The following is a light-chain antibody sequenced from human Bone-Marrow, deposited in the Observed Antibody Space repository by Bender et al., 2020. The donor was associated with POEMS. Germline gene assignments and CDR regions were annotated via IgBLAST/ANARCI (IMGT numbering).Light chain of an antibody. Sequence: SALTQPRSVSGSPGQSVTISCNGASSDVGAYNYVSWHQQHPGKAPKVIIYDVSNRPSGVSNRFSGSKSDNTASLTVSGLQAEDEADYYCSSYAGSNNFVFGTGTKVTVL. CDR2: DVS. V-gene: IGLV2-11*01. CDR1: SSDVGAYNY. J-gene: IGLJ1*01. CDR3: SSYAGSNNFV.